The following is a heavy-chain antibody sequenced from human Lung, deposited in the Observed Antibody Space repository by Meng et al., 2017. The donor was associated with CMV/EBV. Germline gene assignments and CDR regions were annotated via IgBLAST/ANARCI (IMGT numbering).Heavy chain of an antibody. Sequence: QVQLVQSGAEVKKPGSSVRVSCKASGGTFSSYTISWVRQAPGQGLEWMGRIIPILGIANYAQKFQGRVTLTRDTSINTAYMELNRLTSDDTAVYYCARFGEVIDYWGQGTLVTVSS. CDR2: IIPILGIA. D-gene: IGHD3-10*01. V-gene: IGHV1-69*02. CDR1: GGTFSSYT. J-gene: IGHJ4*02. CDR3: ARFGEVIDY.